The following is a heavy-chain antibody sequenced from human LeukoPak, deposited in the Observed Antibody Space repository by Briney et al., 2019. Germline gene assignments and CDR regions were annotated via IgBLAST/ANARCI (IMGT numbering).Heavy chain of an antibody. CDR1: GFTVDSNY. V-gene: IGHV3-53*05. CDR2: IYTGGNT. J-gene: IGHJ4*02. Sequence: GGSLRLSCAASGFTVDSNYLSWVRQAPGKGLEWVSTIYTGGNTYYAASVKGRFTISRDNSRSTLYLQMNSLRPEDTAIYYCAREGYYGSGSPPSLYFDYWGQGTLVTVSS. D-gene: IGHD3-10*01. CDR3: AREGYYGSGSPPSLYFDY.